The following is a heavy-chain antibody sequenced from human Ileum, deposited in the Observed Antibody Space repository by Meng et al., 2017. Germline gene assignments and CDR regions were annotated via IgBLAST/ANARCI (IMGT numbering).Heavy chain of an antibody. V-gene: IGHV1-2*06. CDR3: AGDLGGYYDSSGYYAGYYFDY. J-gene: IGHJ4*02. D-gene: IGHD3-22*01. Sequence: QVQLVQSGAEVKKPGASVKVSCKASGYTFTGYYMHWVRQAPGQGLEWMGRINPNSGGTNYAQKFQGRVTMTRDTSISTAYMELSRLRSDDTAVYYCAGDLGGYYDSSGYYAGYYFDYWGQGTLVTVSS. CDR1: GYTFTGYY. CDR2: INPNSGGT.